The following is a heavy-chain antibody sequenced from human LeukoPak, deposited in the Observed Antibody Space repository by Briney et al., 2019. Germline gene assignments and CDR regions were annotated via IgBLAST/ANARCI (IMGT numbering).Heavy chain of an antibody. V-gene: IGHV1-2*02. CDR3: ARRNGITIFGVVRGTEFDP. CDR2: INPNSGGT. D-gene: IGHD3-3*01. CDR1: GYTFTGYY. J-gene: IGHJ5*02. Sequence: GASVKVSCKASGYTFTGYYMHWARQAPGQGLEWMGWINPNSGGTNYAQKFQGRVTMTRDTSISTAYMELSRLRSDDTAVYYCARRNGITIFGVVRGTEFDPWGQGTLVTDSS.